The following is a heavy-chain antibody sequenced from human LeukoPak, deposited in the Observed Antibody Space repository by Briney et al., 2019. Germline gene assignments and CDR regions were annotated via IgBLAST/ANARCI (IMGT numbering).Heavy chain of an antibody. Sequence: ASVKVSFKASEYTFTAYYVHWVRQAPGQGLEWMGWINPNSGDTNFAQNFQGRATMTRDTSISTVYMELSRLRSDDTAVYYCARVGQWLVENDWFDPWGQGTLVTVSS. D-gene: IGHD6-19*01. CDR2: INPNSGDT. CDR3: ARVGQWLVENDWFDP. J-gene: IGHJ5*02. CDR1: EYTFTAYY. V-gene: IGHV1-2*02.